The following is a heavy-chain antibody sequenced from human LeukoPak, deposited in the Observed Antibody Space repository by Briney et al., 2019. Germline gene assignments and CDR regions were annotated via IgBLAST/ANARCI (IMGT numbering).Heavy chain of an antibody. CDR2: IYYSGST. Sequence: SETLSLTCTVSGGSISSYYWSWIRQPPGKGLEWIGYIYYSGSTNYNPSLKSRVTISVDTSKNQFSLKLSSVTAADTAVYYCALGGDYYDSSRYYSWGQGTLVTVSS. CDR3: ALGGDYYDSSRYYS. D-gene: IGHD3-22*01. CDR1: GGSISSYY. V-gene: IGHV4-59*01. J-gene: IGHJ4*02.